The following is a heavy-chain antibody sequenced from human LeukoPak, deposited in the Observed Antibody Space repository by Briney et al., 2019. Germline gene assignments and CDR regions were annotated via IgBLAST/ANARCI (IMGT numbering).Heavy chain of an antibody. J-gene: IGHJ6*01. Sequence: SGTLSLTCTVSNYSINNGYYWGWIRQPPGRGLEWIGSIYHSGFTYSNPSLTSRLTMSIDGSKNEFSLRLTSVTAADTAIYYCLRDKAGSFYGSGGYHFNYNGMDVWGQGTAVTVSS. CDR2: IYHSGFT. CDR3: LRDKAGSFYGSGGYHFNYNGMDV. V-gene: IGHV4-38-2*02. CDR1: NYSINNGYY. D-gene: IGHD3-10*01.